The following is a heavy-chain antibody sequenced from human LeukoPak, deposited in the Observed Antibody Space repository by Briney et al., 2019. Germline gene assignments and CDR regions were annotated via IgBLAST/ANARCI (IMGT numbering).Heavy chain of an antibody. D-gene: IGHD3-9*01. Sequence: ASVTLSFTGSGYTFTSYAMHWGRQAPGQRIERMGCSNNGNGNTKYSQKFHGRVTITRDTSASTAYMELSSLRSQDTAVYYCARAKYYDILTGDYWGQGTLVTVSS. J-gene: IGHJ4*02. CDR3: ARAKYYDILTGDY. V-gene: IGHV1-3*04. CDR1: GYTFTSYA. CDR2: SNNGNGNT.